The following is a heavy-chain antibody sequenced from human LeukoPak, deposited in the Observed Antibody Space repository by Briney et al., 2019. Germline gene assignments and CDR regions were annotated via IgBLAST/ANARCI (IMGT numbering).Heavy chain of an antibody. J-gene: IGHJ4*02. CDR2: INPSGGST. D-gene: IGHD2-2*01. V-gene: IGHV1-46*01. CDR3: ARDRPGGVPAATSLDY. CDR1: GYTFTSYY. Sequence: GASVKVSCKASGYTFTSYYMHWVRQAPGQGLEWMGIINPSGGSTSYAQKFQGRVTMTRDTSTSTVYMELSSLRSEDTAVYYCARDRPGGVPAATSLDYWGQETLVTVSS.